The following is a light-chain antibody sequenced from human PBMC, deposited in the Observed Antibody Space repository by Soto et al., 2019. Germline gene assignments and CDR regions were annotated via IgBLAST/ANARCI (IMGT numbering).Light chain of an antibody. CDR1: SSNIGSNT. CDR2: SNK. CDR3: AAWDDSLNGWV. J-gene: IGLJ3*02. V-gene: IGLV1-44*01. Sequence: QLVLTQPPSASGTPGQRVTISCSGSSSNIGSNTVNWYQQLPGTAPKLLIYSNKQRPSGVPDRFSGSKSGTSASLAISGLQSEDEADYYCAAWDDSLNGWVFGGGTKLTVL.